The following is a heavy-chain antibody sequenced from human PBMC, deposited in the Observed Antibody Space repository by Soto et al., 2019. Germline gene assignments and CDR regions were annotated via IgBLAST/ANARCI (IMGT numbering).Heavy chain of an antibody. CDR1: GYTCTSYG. CDR2: ISAYNGNT. CDR3: ARDGGVQARFDP. D-gene: IGHD2-8*02. V-gene: IGHV1-18*01. J-gene: IGHJ5*02. Sequence: QVQLVQSGAEVKKPGASVKVSCKASGYTCTSYGISWVRQAPGQGLEWMGWISAYNGNTNYAQKLQGRVSMTTDTSTRTAYMELRGLRSDDTAVYYCARDGGVQARFDPWGQGTLVTVSS.